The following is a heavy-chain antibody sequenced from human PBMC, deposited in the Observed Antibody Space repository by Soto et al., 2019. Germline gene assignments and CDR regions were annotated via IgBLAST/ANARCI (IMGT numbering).Heavy chain of an antibody. J-gene: IGHJ5*02. CDR3: GRGGVRILAPLP. V-gene: IGHV1-2*02. Sequence: ASVKVSCKASGYTFTGYFMHWVRQAPGQGLEWMGWINPNSGATKYAQKFQGRVTLSRDTSIRTAYMELSGLRSDDTAVYYCGRGGVRILAPLPWGQGTLVTVSS. D-gene: IGHD2-15*01. CDR1: GYTFTGYF. CDR2: INPNSGAT.